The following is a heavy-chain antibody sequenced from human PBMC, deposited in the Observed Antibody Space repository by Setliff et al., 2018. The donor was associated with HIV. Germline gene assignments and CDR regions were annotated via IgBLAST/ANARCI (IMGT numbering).Heavy chain of an antibody. D-gene: IGHD3-22*01. CDR1: GMSFTNYY. CDR2: VNHIGCA. Sequence: SETLSLTCAVYGMSFTNYYWSWIRQTPGKGLEWVAEVNHIGCANYNPSLKSRVAVSVDVSKLQFSLNVTSVTAADTAVYCCARGPYYDGSGLPFDSWCQGTPVTVSS. J-gene: IGHJ4*02. CDR3: ARGPYYDGSGLPFDS. V-gene: IGHV4-34*01.